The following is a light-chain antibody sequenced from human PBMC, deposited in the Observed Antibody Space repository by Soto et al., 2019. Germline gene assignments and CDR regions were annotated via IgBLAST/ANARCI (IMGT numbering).Light chain of an antibody. J-gene: IGKJ5*01. Sequence: EIVMTQSPATLSASPGDVATLSCRASQSVGSKLAWYQKKPGQPPRLLVFGTSTRATGVPARFSGSGSGTEFTLTISSLQSEDFAVYYCQQYNNWPPITFGQGARLEMK. CDR3: QQYNNWPPIT. CDR1: QSVGSK. V-gene: IGKV3-15*01. CDR2: GTS.